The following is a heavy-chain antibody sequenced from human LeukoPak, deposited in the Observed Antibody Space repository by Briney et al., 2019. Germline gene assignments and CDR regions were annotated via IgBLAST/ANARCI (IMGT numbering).Heavy chain of an antibody. Sequence: GRSLRLSCAASGFTFSSNGMHWVRQAPGKGLEWVAVISHDGSKKYYADSVKGRFTISRDNSKNTLYLQMNSLRAQHTAVHCCAKAADCSGDRGYSWNSGMDVWGQGTTVTVSS. J-gene: IGHJ6*02. CDR2: ISHDGSKK. V-gene: IGHV3-30*18. CDR1: GFTFSSNG. D-gene: IGHD2-15*01. CDR3: AKAADCSGDRGYSWNSGMDV.